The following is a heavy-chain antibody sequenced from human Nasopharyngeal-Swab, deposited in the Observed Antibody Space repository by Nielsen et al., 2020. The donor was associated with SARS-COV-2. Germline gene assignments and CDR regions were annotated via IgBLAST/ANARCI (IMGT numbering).Heavy chain of an antibody. J-gene: IGHJ6*02. V-gene: IGHV3-48*03. CDR2: ISSSGNTI. CDR3: ARDTATADYYYYYGMDV. Sequence: VRQAPGKGLEWLSYISSSGNTIYYADSVKGRFTISRDNAKNSLYLQMNSLRAEDTAVYYCARDTATADYYYYYGMDVWDQGTTVTVS. D-gene: IGHD5-18*01.